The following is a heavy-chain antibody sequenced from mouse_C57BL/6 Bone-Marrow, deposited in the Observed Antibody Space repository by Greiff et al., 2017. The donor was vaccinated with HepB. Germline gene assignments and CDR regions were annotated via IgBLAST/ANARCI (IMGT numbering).Heavy chain of an antibody. CDR3: ARHEDAIYEGVYFDY. CDR1: GYTFTEYT. CDR2: FYPGSGSI. J-gene: IGHJ2*01. V-gene: IGHV1-62-2*01. D-gene: IGHD2-3*01. Sequence: QVHVKQSGAELVKPGASVKLSCKASGYTFTEYTIHWVKQRSGQGLEWIGWFYPGSGSIKNNEKFKDKATLTADKSSSTVYMELSRLTSEDSAVYFCARHEDAIYEGVYFDYWGQGTTLTVSS.